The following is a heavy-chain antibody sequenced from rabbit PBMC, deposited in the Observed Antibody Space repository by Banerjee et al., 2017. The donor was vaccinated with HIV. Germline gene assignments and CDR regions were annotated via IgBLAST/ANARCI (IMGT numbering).Heavy chain of an antibody. D-gene: IGHD1-1*01. V-gene: IGHV1S45*01. CDR1: GFSFSGSQW. CDR2: ITGGSGST. CDR3: AREDGVGSGYPTRLDL. J-gene: IGHJ3*01. Sequence: QEQLEESGGDLVKPEGSLTLTCTASGFSFSGSQWICWVRQAPGKGLEWIACITGGSGSTYYASWAKGRFTISKTSSTTVTLQMTSLTAADTATFFCAREDGVGSGYPTRLDLRGPGTLVTVS.